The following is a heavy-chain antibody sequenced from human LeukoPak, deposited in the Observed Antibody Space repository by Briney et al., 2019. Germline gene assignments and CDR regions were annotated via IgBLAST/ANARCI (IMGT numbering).Heavy chain of an antibody. J-gene: IGHJ4*02. CDR3: ATRGEEDY. D-gene: IGHD3-16*01. CDR1: GGSISSGGYY. CDR2: IYHSGST. Sequence: SETLSLTCTVSGGSISSGGYYWSWIRQPPGKGLEWIGYIYHSGSTYYNPSLKSRVTISVDRSKNQFSLKLSSVTAADTAVYYCATRGEEDYWGQGTLVTVSS. V-gene: IGHV4-30-2*01.